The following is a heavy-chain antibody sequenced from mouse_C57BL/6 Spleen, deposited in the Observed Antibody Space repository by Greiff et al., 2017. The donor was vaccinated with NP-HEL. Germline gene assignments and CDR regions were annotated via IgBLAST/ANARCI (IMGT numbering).Heavy chain of an antibody. J-gene: IGHJ3*01. D-gene: IGHD2-5*01. CDR1: GYAFSSSW. Sequence: LVESGPELVKPGASVKISCKASGYAFSSSWMNWVKQRPGKGLEWIGRIYPGDGDTNYNGKFKGKATLTADKSSSTAYMQLSSLTSEDSAVYFCARLDYSNATWFAYWGQGTLVTVSA. V-gene: IGHV1-82*01. CDR3: ARLDYSNATWFAY. CDR2: IYPGDGDT.